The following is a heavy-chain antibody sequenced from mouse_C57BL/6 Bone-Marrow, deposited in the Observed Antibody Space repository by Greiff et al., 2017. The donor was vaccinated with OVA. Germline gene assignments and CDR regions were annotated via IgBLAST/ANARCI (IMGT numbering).Heavy chain of an antibody. V-gene: IGHV5-17*01. CDR2: ISSGSSTI. D-gene: IGHD1-1*01. CDR1: GFTFSDYG. Sequence: QGVESVGCLVNPGGSLKLSCASSGFTFSDYGMHWVRQAPEKGLEWVAYISSGSSTIYYADTVKGRVTISRDNAKNTLFLQMTSLRSEDTAMYYCARPDYYGSSAFDYWGQGTTLTVSS. J-gene: IGHJ2*01. CDR3: ARPDYYGSSAFDY.